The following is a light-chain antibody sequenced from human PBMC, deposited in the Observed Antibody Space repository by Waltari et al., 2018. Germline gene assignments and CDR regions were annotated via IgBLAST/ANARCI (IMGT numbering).Light chain of an antibody. J-gene: IGKJ4*02. V-gene: IGKV3-15*01. CDR1: KRVRSN. CDR2: GAF. CDR3: QQYDNWFARK. Sequence: EIVMTHSPATLSVSPGHRATLSCRASKRVRSNLGWYQQKPVQAPRLLIYGAFTRATGIPARFSGSGSGTEFNLNISSLQCEDCAVYYCQQYDNWFARKFGGGTKVKMK.